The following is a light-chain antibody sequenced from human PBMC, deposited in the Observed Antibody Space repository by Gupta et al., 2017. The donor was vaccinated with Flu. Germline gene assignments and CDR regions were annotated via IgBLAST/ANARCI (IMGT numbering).Light chain of an antibody. J-gene: IGLJ2*01. CDR1: SSNIGAGYD. Sequence: QSVLTQPPPASGAPGQRVTIPCTGSSSNIGAGYDVHWYQQLPATAPKLLIYGNSNRPSGVPDRFSCATSCASASLVITGLQAEDEADYYCQSYASSLSGSRVFGGGTKLTVL. V-gene: IGLV1-40*01. CDR3: QSYASSLSGSRV. CDR2: GNS.